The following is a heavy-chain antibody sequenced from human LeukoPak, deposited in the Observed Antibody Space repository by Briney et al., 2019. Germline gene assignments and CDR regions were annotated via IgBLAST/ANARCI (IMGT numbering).Heavy chain of an antibody. J-gene: IGHJ4*02. Sequence: PSETLSLTCTVSGGSISSYYWNWIRQPAGKGLEWIGRIYSSGSANYSPSLKSRVTMSVDTSKNQASLKLTSVTDADTAVYYCARTGGSYRPWGQGTLVTVSS. CDR3: ARTGGSYRP. CDR2: IYSSGSA. V-gene: IGHV4-4*07. CDR1: GGSISSYY. D-gene: IGHD1-26*01.